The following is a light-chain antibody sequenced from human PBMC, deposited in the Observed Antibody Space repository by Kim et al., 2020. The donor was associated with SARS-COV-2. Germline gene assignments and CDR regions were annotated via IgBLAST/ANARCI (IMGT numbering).Light chain of an antibody. V-gene: IGKV4-1*01. CDR3: QQYFHSPNT. J-gene: IGKJ2*01. CDR2: WAS. CDR1: QTILDWSNNMNK. Sequence: IVMTQSPGSLALSLGERATIDCKSSQTILDWSNNMNKLAWYQQKPGQPPKLLIYWASARESGVPDRFSGSGSGTHFTLTISSLEAEDAADYYCQQYFHSPNTVGQGTKLEI.